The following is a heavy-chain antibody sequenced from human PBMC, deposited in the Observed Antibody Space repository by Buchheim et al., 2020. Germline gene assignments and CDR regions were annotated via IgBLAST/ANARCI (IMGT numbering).Heavy chain of an antibody. J-gene: IGHJ4*02. CDR2: ISYDGSNK. V-gene: IGHV3-30*18. CDR3: AKDEGRGYSYGPSFDY. D-gene: IGHD5-18*01. Sequence: QVQLVESGGGVVQPGRSLRLSCAASGFTFSSYGMHWVRQAPGKGLEWVAVISYDGSNKYYADSVKGRFTISRDNSKNTLYLQMNSLRAEDTAVYYCAKDEGRGYSYGPSFDYWGQGTL. CDR1: GFTFSSYG.